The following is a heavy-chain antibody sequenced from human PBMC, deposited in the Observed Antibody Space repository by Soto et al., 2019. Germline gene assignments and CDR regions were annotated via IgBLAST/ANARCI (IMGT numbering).Heavy chain of an antibody. J-gene: IGHJ6*02. CDR2: IYYSGST. Sequence: SETLSLTCTVSGDSIRSYYWTWIRQPPGKGLELIGYIYYSGSTRYNPSLKSRVTIAVDMPKNQFSLKLSSVIAAGTAVYYWARTYGGFDNGMDVWGQGTAVSVSS. V-gene: IGHV4-59*01. CDR3: ARTYGGFDNGMDV. CDR1: GDSIRSYY. D-gene: IGHD5-12*01.